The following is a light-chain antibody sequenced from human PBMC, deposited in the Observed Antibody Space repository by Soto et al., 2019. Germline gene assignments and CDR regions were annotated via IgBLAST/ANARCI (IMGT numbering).Light chain of an antibody. V-gene: IGKV1-39*01. CDR3: QQSYGTPIT. Sequence: DIQMTQSPSSLFASVGDRVTITFQATQDINIYLNWYQQKPGKAPNLLIYVASSLQSEVPSRFSGSGSGTDFTLTITSLQPEDFATYYCQQSYGTPITFGQGTRLEIK. CDR1: QDINIY. CDR2: VAS. J-gene: IGKJ5*01.